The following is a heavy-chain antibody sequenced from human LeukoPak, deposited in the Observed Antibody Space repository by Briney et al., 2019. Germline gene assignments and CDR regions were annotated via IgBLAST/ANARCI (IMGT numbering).Heavy chain of an antibody. J-gene: IGHJ3*01. CDR3: VRPDDNSFDF. Sequence: SETLSLTCTVSSGSISSSSYYWGWIRQPPGKGLEWIGSIYYSGSTYYNPSLKSRVTISVDTSKNQFYLKLSSVAAADTAVYYCVRPDDNSFDFWGQGTMVTVSS. CDR2: IYYSGST. D-gene: IGHD3-9*01. CDR1: SGSISSSSYY. V-gene: IGHV4-39*01.